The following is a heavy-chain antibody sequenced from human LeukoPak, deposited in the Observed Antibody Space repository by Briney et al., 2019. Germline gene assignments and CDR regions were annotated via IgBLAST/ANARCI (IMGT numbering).Heavy chain of an antibody. CDR3: ARGRAVTGIFAY. J-gene: IGHJ4*02. D-gene: IGHD6-19*01. Sequence: SETLSLTCTVSGGSISSYYWSWIRQPPGKGLEWIGYMYNSGSTNYNPSLKSRVTISLDTSKNQFSLKLSSVTAADTAVFYCARGRAVTGIFAYWGEGTLVTVSS. V-gene: IGHV4-59*01. CDR1: GGSISSYY. CDR2: MYNSGST.